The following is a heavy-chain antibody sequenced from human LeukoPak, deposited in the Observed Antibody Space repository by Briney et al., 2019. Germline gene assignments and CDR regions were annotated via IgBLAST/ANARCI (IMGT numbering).Heavy chain of an antibody. D-gene: IGHD1-26*01. Sequence: PVGSLRLSSAASGFTFSSYCMSWVRQAPGKGLEWVANIKQDGSDKYYVDSVKGRFTISRDNAKNSLYLQMNSLRGEDTAIYYCARDRPTGSYYSIDYWGQGTLASVSS. V-gene: IGHV3-7*01. J-gene: IGHJ4*02. CDR1: GFTFSSYC. CDR2: IKQDGSDK. CDR3: ARDRPTGSYYSIDY.